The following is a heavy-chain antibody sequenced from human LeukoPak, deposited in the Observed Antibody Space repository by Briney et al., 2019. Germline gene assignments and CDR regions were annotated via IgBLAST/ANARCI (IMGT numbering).Heavy chain of an antibody. CDR3: ARDQGTPLYYYYMDV. CDR2: ISAYNGNT. Sequence: ASVKVSCKASGYTFTSYGISWVRQAPGQGLEWMGWISAYNGNTNYAQKLQSRVTMTTDTSTSTAYMELRSLRSDDTAVYYCARDQGTPLYYYYMDVWXKGXTXTXSS. CDR1: GYTFTSYG. V-gene: IGHV1-18*01. D-gene: IGHD2-15*01. J-gene: IGHJ6*03.